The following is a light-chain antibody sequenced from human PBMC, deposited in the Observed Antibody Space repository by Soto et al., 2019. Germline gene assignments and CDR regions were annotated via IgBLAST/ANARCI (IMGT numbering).Light chain of an antibody. CDR3: CSYTASDLWV. V-gene: IGLV1-40*01. Sequence: QSVLTQPPSVSGAPGQRVTISCTGSSSNIGAGYDVHWYQQLPGTAPKPLIYGNSNRPSGVPDRFSGSKSGTSASLAITGLQADDEADYYCCSYTASDLWVFGGGTKVTVL. CDR2: GNS. CDR1: SSNIGAGYD. J-gene: IGLJ3*02.